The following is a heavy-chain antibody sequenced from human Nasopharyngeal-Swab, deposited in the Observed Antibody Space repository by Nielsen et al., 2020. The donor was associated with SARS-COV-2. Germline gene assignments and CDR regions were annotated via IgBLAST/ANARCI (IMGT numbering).Heavy chain of an antibody. J-gene: IGHJ4*02. V-gene: IGHV4-39*07. CDR1: GDSISRSDDY. CDR3: ARIIRRRGWYSHVDY. CDR2: TYRSGTGSA. Sequence: GSLRLSCTVSGDSISRSDDYWGWIRQTPGKGREWIVSTYRSGTGSAYYNPSLKSRLTISTVPSKNLFSLNLKSVTAADTAVYYCARIIRRRGWYSHVDYWGQGTLVTVSS. D-gene: IGHD6-19*01.